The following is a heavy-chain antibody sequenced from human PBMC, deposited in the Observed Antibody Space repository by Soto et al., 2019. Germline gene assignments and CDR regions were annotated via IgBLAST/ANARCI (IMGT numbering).Heavy chain of an antibody. V-gene: IGHV1-46*01. CDR1: GYTFTSYY. J-gene: IGHJ5*02. D-gene: IGHD3-22*01. Sequence: ASVKVSCKASGYTFTSYYMHWVRQAPGQGLEWMGIINPSGGSTSYAQKFQGRVTMTRDTSTSTVYMELSSLRSEDTAVYYCASGGRTNYYDSKRWFDPWGQGTPVTVSS. CDR2: INPSGGST. CDR3: ASGGRTNYYDSKRWFDP.